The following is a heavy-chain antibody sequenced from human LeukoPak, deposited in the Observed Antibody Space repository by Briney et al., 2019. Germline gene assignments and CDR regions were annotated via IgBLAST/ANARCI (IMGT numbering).Heavy chain of an antibody. D-gene: IGHD2-2*01. CDR3: AGRYCSSTSCPLDY. J-gene: IGHJ4*02. Sequence: ASVKVSCKVSGYTLTELSMHWVRQAPGKRLEWMGGFDPEDGETIYAQKFQGRVTMTEDTSTDTAYMELSSLRSEDTAVYYCAGRYCSSTSCPLDYWGQGTLVTVSS. CDR1: GYTLTELS. CDR2: FDPEDGET. V-gene: IGHV1-24*01.